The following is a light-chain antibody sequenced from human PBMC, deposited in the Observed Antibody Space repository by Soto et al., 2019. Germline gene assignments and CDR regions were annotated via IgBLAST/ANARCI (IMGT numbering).Light chain of an antibody. Sequence: QSVLTQPASVSGAPGQSITISCTGTSSDVGSYNLVSWYQQHPGKAPKLMIYEGSKRPSGVAHRFSGSKSGSTASLTISGLQAEDEADYYCCSYAGSSTYVFGTGTKLTVL. V-gene: IGLV2-23*01. CDR2: EGS. J-gene: IGLJ1*01. CDR1: SSDVGSYNL. CDR3: CSYAGSSTYV.